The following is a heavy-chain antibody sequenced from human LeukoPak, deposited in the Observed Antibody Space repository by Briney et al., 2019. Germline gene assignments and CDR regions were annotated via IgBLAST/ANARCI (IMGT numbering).Heavy chain of an antibody. J-gene: IGHJ5*01. CDR3: ARDNWVDC. CDR2: IDTSSTTM. CDR1: GLTFSKYS. V-gene: IGHV3-48*04. Sequence: GGSLRLSCAASGLTFSKYSMTWVRQAPGKGLEWVSLIDTSSTTMYYTDSVKGRFTISRDNAKNSLYLQMNSLKVEDTAIYYCARDNWVDCWGQGTLVTVSS.